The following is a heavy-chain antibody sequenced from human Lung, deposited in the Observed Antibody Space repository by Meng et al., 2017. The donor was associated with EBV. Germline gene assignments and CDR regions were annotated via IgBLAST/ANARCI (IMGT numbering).Heavy chain of an antibody. Sequence: HVQLVESGGGVVHPGRSLRLSCAASGFTFSGYGMFWVRQAPGKGPEWVAILPSDGGNTYYSDSVKGRFTISRDNSKKTLYLQMNSLRAEDSAVYYCARDLSGRFDPWGQGTQVTVSS. CDR2: LPSDGGNT. J-gene: IGHJ5*02. CDR3: ARDLSGRFDP. CDR1: GFTFSGYG. V-gene: IGHV3-30*03. D-gene: IGHD5-12*01.